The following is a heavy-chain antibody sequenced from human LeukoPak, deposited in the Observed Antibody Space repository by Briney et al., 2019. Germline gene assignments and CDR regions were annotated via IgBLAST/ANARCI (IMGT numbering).Heavy chain of an antibody. V-gene: IGHV3-23*01. J-gene: IGHJ3*02. CDR3: ARESSTTEDAFDI. D-gene: IGHD4-17*01. Sequence: GGSLRLPCVGSGFTFRTCPLAWVRQAPGKGLEWVSTISYSGDATYYADSVKGRFTISRDNSRNTLYLQMNSLRAEDTAVYYCARESSTTEDAFDIWGQGTMVTVSS. CDR1: GFTFRTCP. CDR2: ISYSGDAT.